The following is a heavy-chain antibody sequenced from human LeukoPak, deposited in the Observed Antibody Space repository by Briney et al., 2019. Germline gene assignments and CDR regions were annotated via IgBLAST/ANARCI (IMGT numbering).Heavy chain of an antibody. D-gene: IGHD3-22*01. J-gene: IGHJ4*02. V-gene: IGHV3-53*01. CDR2: IYSGGST. CDR3: ATPSRGYYYDSSGYRPLGY. CDR1: GFTVSSNY. Sequence: GGSLRLFCAASGFTVSSNYMSWVRQAPGKGLEWVSVIYSGGSTYYADSVKGRFTISRDNSKNTLYLQMNSLRAEDTAVYYCATPSRGYYYDSSGYRPLGYWGQGTLVTVSS.